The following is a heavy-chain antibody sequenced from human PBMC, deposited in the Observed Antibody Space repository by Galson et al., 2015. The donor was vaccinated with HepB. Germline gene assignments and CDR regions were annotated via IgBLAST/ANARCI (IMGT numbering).Heavy chain of an antibody. Sequence: QSGAEVTKPGESLKISCKGSGYSFTSYWIGWVRQMPGKGLEWMGIIYPGDSDTRYSPSFQGQVTISADKSISTAYLQWSSLKASDTAMYYCARLHRAYYYDSSGPFDYWGQGTLVTVSS. CDR1: GYSFTSYW. D-gene: IGHD3-22*01. J-gene: IGHJ4*02. CDR3: ARLHRAYYYDSSGPFDY. V-gene: IGHV5-51*01. CDR2: IYPGDSDT.